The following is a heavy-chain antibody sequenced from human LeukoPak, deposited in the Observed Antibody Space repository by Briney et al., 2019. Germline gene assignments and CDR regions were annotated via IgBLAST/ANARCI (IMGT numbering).Heavy chain of an antibody. Sequence: GESLKISRKGSGDIFTSYWISWVRQMPGKGLEWMGRIDPSDSYTNYSPSFQGHVTISADKSISTAYLQWSSLKASDTGIYYSARLGHMDIVVFPAADDNAFDIWGQGTMVTVSS. CDR3: ARLGHMDIVVFPAADDNAFDI. CDR2: IDPSDSYT. D-gene: IGHD2-2*03. J-gene: IGHJ3*02. CDR1: GDIFTSYW. V-gene: IGHV5-10-1*01.